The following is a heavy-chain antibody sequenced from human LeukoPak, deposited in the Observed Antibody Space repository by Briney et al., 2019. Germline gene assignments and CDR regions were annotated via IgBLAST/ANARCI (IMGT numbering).Heavy chain of an antibody. CDR2: IKQDGSEK. V-gene: IGHV3-7*01. J-gene: IGHJ6*03. Sequence: GGSLRLSCAASGFTFSTYWMSWVHQAPGKGLEWVADIKQDGSEKHYGDSVRGRFTISRDNAKNSLYLRINSLRAEDTALYFCARDTYDSSGYHFYYMDVWGKGTPVTVPS. CDR1: GFTFSTYW. CDR3: ARDTYDSSGYHFYYMDV. D-gene: IGHD3-22*01.